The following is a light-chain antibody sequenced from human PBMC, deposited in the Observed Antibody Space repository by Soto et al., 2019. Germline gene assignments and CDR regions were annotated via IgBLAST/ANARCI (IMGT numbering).Light chain of an antibody. CDR2: GAS. CDR1: QSVSSSY. CDR3: QQYGSSPRT. Sequence: EIVLTQSPGTLSLSPGERATLSCRASQSVSSSYLAWYQQKPGQAPRLLIYGASSRATGIPDRFSGSGSGTDFTLTISRLEPEDFAAYSCQQYGSSPRTFGQGTKVEI. J-gene: IGKJ1*01. V-gene: IGKV3-20*01.